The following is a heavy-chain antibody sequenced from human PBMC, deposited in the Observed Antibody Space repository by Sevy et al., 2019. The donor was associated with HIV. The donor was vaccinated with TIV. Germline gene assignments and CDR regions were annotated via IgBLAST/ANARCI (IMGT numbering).Heavy chain of an antibody. CDR2: VSGNSGAI. D-gene: IGHD3-10*01. V-gene: IGHV3-48*01. J-gene: IGHJ4*02. Sequence: GGSLRLSCAASGFTFSSYSMNWVRQAPEKGLEWISFVSGNSGAINYADSVKGRFTISRDNPKNSLYLQMNSLRVDDTAVYYCARETGGSYTPLDYWGQGTLVTVSS. CDR3: ARETGGSYTPLDY. CDR1: GFTFSSYS.